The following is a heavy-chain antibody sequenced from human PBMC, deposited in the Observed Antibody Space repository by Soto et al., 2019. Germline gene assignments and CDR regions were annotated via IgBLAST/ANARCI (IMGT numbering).Heavy chain of an antibody. D-gene: IGHD3-22*01. CDR3: ATEGYDSSGALDY. CDR2: INPSGGST. V-gene: IGHV1-46*03. Sequence: QVQLVQSGAEVKKPGASVKVSCKASGYTFTSYYMHWVRQAPGQGLEWMGIINPSGGSTSYAQRFQCRVTMTRDTSTSTGYMELISLISEDTAVYYCATEGYDSSGALDYWGQGTLVTVSS. J-gene: IGHJ4*02. CDR1: GYTFTSYY.